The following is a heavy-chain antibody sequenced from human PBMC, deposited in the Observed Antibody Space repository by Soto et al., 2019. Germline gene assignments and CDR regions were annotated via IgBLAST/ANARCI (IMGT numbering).Heavy chain of an antibody. Sequence: SETLSLTCAVSGGSFTSNDWWTWVRQPPGQGLEWIGEIYRTGSTNYNPSLKSRVTISLDKSENQFSLKVTSLTAADTAVYYCASRDPGTSVDYWGQGTLVTVSS. V-gene: IGHV4-4*02. CDR2: IYRTGST. D-gene: IGHD1-7*01. CDR1: GGSFTSNDW. CDR3: ASRDPGTSVDY. J-gene: IGHJ4*02.